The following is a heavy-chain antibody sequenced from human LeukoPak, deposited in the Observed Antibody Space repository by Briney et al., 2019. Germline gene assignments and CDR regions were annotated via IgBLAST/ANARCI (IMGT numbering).Heavy chain of an antibody. CDR3: ARGLPKAATDY. Sequence: SVKVSCKASGGTFSSYAISWVRQAPGQGLEWMGRIIPILGIANYAQKFQGRVTITADKSTSTAYMELSSLRSEDTAAYYCARGLPKAATDYWGQGTLVTVSS. D-gene: IGHD2-15*01. CDR1: GGTFSSYA. CDR2: IIPILGIA. J-gene: IGHJ4*02. V-gene: IGHV1-69*04.